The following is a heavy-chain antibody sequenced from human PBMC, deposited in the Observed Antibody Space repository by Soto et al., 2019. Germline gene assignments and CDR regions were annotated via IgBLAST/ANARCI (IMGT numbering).Heavy chain of an antibody. CDR3: TREGLGDGYGEDY. CDR2: IRSKAYGGTT. CDR1: GFTFGDYA. V-gene: IGHV3-49*04. J-gene: IGHJ4*02. Sequence: GGSLRLSCTASGFTFGDYAMSWVRQAQGKGLEWVGFIRSKAYGGTTEYAASVKGRFTISRDDSKSIAYLQMNSLKTEDTAVYYCTREGLGDGYGEDYWGQGTLVTVSS. D-gene: IGHD3-16*01.